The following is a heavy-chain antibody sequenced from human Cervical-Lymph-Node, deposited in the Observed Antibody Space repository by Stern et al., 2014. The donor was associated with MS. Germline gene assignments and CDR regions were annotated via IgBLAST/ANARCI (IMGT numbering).Heavy chain of an antibody. V-gene: IGHV5-51*01. CDR1: GYSFTSWW. J-gene: IGHJ4*02. CDR3: AIDADGYNSIGY. D-gene: IGHD5-24*01. Sequence: VQLVQSGAELKKPGESLKISCKASGYSFTSWWIGWVRQMPGKGLEWMGIIYPSDSDARYRPSFQGRVTISADKSISTAYLQWSSLKASDTAMYYCAIDADGYNSIGYWGQGTLVTVSS. CDR2: IYPSDSDA.